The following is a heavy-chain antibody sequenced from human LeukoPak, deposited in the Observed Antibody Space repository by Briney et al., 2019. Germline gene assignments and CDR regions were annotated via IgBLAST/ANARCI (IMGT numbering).Heavy chain of an antibody. CDR1: GGAFSGFY. Sequence: LETLSLTRAVYGGAFSGFYWGWVRPPPGKGLEWVGGVNHSGSTNYNPSLKSRVTISVDTPKNQFSLKLSSVTAADTAVYYCARGFNDSSGYYYDPFDYWGQGTLVTVSS. V-gene: IGHV4-34*01. J-gene: IGHJ4*02. CDR3: ARGFNDSSGYYYDPFDY. CDR2: VNHSGST. D-gene: IGHD3-22*01.